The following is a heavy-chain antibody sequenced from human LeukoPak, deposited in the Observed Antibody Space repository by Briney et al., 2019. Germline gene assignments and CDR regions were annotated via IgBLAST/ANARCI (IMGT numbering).Heavy chain of an antibody. J-gene: IGHJ6*03. D-gene: IGHD3-16*01. CDR1: GGSISSGSYY. CDR2: IYTSGST. V-gene: IGHV4-61*02. Sequence: PSQTLSLTCTVSGGSISSGSYYWSWIRQPAGKGLEWIGRIYTSGSTNYNPSLKSRVTISVDTSKNQFSLKLSSVTAADTAVYYCARDGVPYMDVWGKGTTVTMSS. CDR3: ARDGVPYMDV.